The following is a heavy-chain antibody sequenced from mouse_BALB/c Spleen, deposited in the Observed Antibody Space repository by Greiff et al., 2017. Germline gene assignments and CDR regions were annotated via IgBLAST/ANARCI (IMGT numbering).Heavy chain of an antibody. V-gene: IGHV3-2*02. J-gene: IGHJ4*01. D-gene: IGHD1-1*01. CDR3: ARRGLFITTVVDAMDY. CDR1: GYSITSDYA. CDR2: ISYSGST. Sequence: DVKLQESGPGLVKPSQSLSLTCTVTGYSITSDYAWNWIRQFPGNKLEWMGYISYSGSTSYNPSLKSRISITRDTSKNQFFLQLNSVTTEDTATYYCARRGLFITTVVDAMDYWGQGTSVTVSS.